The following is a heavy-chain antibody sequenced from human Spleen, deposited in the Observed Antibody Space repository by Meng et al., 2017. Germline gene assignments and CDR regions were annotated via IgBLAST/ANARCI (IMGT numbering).Heavy chain of an antibody. CDR1: GGSFSDYY. CDR3: ARGPTTMAHDFDY. Sequence: QVPRPELGPGLFKPSATLSLTCVVSGGSFSDYYWSWIRQPPGKGLEWIGEINHSGSTNYNPSLESRATISVDTSQNNLSLKLSSVTAADSAVYYCARGPTTMAHDFDYWGQGTLVTVFS. D-gene: IGHD4-11*01. V-gene: IGHV4-34*01. J-gene: IGHJ4*02. CDR2: INHSGST.